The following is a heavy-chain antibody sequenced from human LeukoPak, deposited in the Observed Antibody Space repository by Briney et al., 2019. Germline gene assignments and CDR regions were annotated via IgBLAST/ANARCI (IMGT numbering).Heavy chain of an antibody. Sequence: GASVKVSCKASGYTFTSYGISWVRQAPGQGLEWMGWISAYNGNQNYAQKLQGRVTLTTDTSTRTAYMELRSLRSDDTAVYYCASSGLTMIVVGPEAFDIWGQGTMVTVSS. V-gene: IGHV1-18*01. J-gene: IGHJ3*02. CDR3: ASSGLTMIVVGPEAFDI. CDR2: ISAYNGNQ. CDR1: GYTFTSYG. D-gene: IGHD3-22*01.